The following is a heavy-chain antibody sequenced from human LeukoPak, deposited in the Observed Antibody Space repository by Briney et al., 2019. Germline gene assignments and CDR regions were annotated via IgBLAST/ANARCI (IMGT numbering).Heavy chain of an antibody. D-gene: IGHD3-10*02. CDR3: ATLTYYYVGSWSFDI. Sequence: ASVKVSCKTSGYTFTNYDINWVRQAAGQGLEWMGWMNPKSGNTGSAQRFQGRVTMTRDTSISTAYMELSSLRSEDTAVYYCATLTYYYVGSWSFDIWGQGTMVTVSS. J-gene: IGHJ3*02. V-gene: IGHV1-8*01. CDR2: MNPKSGNT. CDR1: GYTFTNYD.